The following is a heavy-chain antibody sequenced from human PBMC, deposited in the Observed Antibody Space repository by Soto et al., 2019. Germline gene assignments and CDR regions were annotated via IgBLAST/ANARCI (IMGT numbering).Heavy chain of an antibody. CDR3: ARPRRNSDNCAVMDF. CDR2: IYPDDSDT. CDR1: GYSFPNYW. Sequence: LKISCKGSGYSFPNYWIAWVRQMPGKDLESMGIIYPDDSDTKYSPSFQGQVTISADKSTSTAYLQWSSLKASDTAMYYCARPRRNSDNCAVMDFWAQGTTVPVS. V-gene: IGHV5-51*01. J-gene: IGHJ6*02. D-gene: IGHD1-1*01.